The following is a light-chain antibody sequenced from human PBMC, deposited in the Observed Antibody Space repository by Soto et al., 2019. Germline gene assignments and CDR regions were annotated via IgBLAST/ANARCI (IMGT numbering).Light chain of an antibody. CDR2: GAS. V-gene: IGKV1-5*01. CDR1: QSIRHY. Sequence: DSQMTQAPPTLSASVGDRATITCRASQSIRHYLAWYQQMPGKAPKLLIYGASTLQSGVPSRFSGSGSGTEFTLTISSLQPDDFGTYFCQHHNSYSQTFGQGTKV. CDR3: QHHNSYSQT. J-gene: IGKJ1*01.